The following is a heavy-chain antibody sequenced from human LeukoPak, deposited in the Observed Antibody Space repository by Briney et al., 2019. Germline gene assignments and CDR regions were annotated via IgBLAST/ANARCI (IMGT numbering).Heavy chain of an antibody. V-gene: IGHV4-59*11. CDR3: ARQARPINFVDY. D-gene: IGHD6-6*01. CDR2: IYYSGST. J-gene: IGHJ4*02. Sequence: PLETLSLTCTVSGGSISSHYWSWIRQPPGKGLEWIGYIYYSGSTNYNPSLKSRVTISVDTSKNQFSLKLSSVTAADTAVYYCARQARPINFVDYWGQGTLVTVSS. CDR1: GGSISSHY.